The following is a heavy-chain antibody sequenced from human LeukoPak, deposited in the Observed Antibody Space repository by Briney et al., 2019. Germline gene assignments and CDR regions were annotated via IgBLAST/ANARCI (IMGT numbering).Heavy chain of an antibody. CDR1: GYTFTGYY. D-gene: IGHD3-10*01. CDR3: ARAMVRGVITPDY. Sequence: ASVTVSCKASGYTFTGYYMHWVRQAPGQGLEWMGRINPNSGGTNYAQKFKGRVTMTRDTSISTAYMELSRLRSDDTAVYYCARAMVRGVITPDYWGQGTLVTVSS. CDR2: INPNSGGT. V-gene: IGHV1-2*06. J-gene: IGHJ4*02.